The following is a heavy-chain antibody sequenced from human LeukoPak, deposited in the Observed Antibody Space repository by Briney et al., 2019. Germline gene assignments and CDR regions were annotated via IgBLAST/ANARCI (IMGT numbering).Heavy chain of an antibody. Sequence: GGSLRLSCAASGFTFSRYEMNWVRQAPGKGLELVSYISSSGSTIYYADSVKGRFTISRDNAKNSLYLQMNSLRAEDTAVYFCARDARILTGYGFDCWGPGTPVTAS. D-gene: IGHD3-9*01. CDR1: GFTFSRYE. J-gene: IGHJ4*02. CDR3: ARDARILTGYGFDC. CDR2: ISSSGSTI. V-gene: IGHV3-48*03.